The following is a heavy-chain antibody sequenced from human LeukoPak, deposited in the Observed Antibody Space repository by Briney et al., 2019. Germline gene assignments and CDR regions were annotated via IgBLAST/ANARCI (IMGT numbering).Heavy chain of an antibody. CDR3: ATDLGDSDNYLNDAFDL. V-gene: IGHV1-2*02. CDR1: GYTFTGYY. CDR2: INPNSGGT. D-gene: IGHD3-22*01. Sequence: ASVKVSCKASGYTFTGYYMHWVRQAPGQGLEWMGWINPNSGGTNYAQKFQGRVTMTRDTSISTAYMELSSLRSEDTGLYFCATDLGDSDNYLNDAFDLWGQGTMVTVS. J-gene: IGHJ3*01.